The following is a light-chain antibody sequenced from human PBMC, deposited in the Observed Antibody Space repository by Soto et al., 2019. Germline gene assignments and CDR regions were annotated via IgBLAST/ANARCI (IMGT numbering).Light chain of an antibody. V-gene: IGLV2-8*01. CDR2: EVN. J-gene: IGLJ2*01. CDR3: SSYAGSNNLV. CDR1: SSDVGGYKF. Sequence: QSVLTQSPSASGSPGQSVTISCTGTSSDVGGYKFVSWYQQHPGKVPKLMIYEVNKRPSGVPDRFSGSKSGNTAYLTVSGLQAEDEADYYCSSYAGSNNLVFGGGTKVTVL.